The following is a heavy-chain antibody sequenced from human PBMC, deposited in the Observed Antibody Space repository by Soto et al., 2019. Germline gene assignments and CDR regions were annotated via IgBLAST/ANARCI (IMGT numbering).Heavy chain of an antibody. CDR1: GFTFSNYW. D-gene: IGHD2-15*01. J-gene: IGHJ4*02. CDR3: SRDVVVGAKALNY. CDR2: IKKDGSEK. Sequence: GGSLRLSCAASGFTFSNYWMTWVRQAPGKGLEWVANIKKDGSEKHCVDSVKGRFTISRDNAKNSLYLQMNSLRVEDTAVYFCSRDVVVGAKALNYWGQGALVTVSS. V-gene: IGHV3-7*01.